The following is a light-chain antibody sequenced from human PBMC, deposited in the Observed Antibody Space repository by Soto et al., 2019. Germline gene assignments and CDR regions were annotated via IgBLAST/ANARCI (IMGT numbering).Light chain of an antibody. V-gene: IGLV2-14*03. CDR2: DVS. CDR3: SSYTSSSTQV. J-gene: IGLJ1*01. Sequence: QSVLTQPASVSGSPGQSITISCTGTSSYVGGYNFVSWYQCHPGKAPKLMIYDVSNRPSGASTRFSGSKSGNTASLTISWLQAEDEADYYCSSYTSSSTQVFGTGTKVTVL. CDR1: SSYVGGYNF.